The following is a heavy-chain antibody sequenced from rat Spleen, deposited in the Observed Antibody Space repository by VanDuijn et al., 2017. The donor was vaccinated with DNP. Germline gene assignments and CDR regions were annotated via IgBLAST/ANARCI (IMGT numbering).Heavy chain of an antibody. CDR1: GFSLTSNG. J-gene: IGHJ2*01. V-gene: IGHV2-72*01. Sequence: QVRLEESGPGLMQPSETLSLTCTVSGFSLTSNGVGWVRQPLGKGLVWLGTIWADRSTAYNSAVQSRLSLSRDTSKSQVFLKVHTLQTEDTAIYFCARGFNNYGFFDYWGQGVMVTVSS. D-gene: IGHD1-10*01. CDR2: IWADRST. CDR3: ARGFNNYGFFDY.